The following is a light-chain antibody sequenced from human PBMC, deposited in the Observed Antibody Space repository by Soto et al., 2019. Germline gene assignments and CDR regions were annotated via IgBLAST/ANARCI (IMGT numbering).Light chain of an antibody. J-gene: IGKJ3*01. CDR3: QQYDNWSFT. CDR1: QSVSSK. CDR2: GAS. V-gene: IGKV3-15*01. Sequence: EVVMTQSPATLSVSPGEGATLSCRASQSVSSKLAWYQQKPGQAPRLLIYGASTRATGIPARFSGSESGTEFALNISSLQSEDFAVYYCQQYDNWSFTFGPGTKVDIK.